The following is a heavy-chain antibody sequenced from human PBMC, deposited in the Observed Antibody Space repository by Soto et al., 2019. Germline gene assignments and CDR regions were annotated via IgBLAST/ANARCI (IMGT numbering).Heavy chain of an antibody. J-gene: IGHJ6*02. CDR3: TTGQWELHSYYGMDV. CDR1: GFTFSSYW. D-gene: IGHD1-26*01. V-gene: IGHV3-15*01. CDR2: IKSKTDGGTT. Sequence: PGGSLRLSCAASGFTFSSYWMSWVRQAPGKGLEWVGRIKSKTDGGTTDYAAPVKGRFTISRDDSKNTLYLQMNSLKTEDTAVYYCTTGQWELHSYYGMDVWGQGPTVTVSS.